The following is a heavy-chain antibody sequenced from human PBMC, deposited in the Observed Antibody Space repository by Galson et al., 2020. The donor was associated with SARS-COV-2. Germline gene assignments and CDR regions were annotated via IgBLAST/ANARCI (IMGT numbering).Heavy chain of an antibody. CDR2: IKSKTDEGTA. CDR3: TTDSRSWSFDY. Sequence: GESLKISCAASGFTFTNAWMNWVRQAPGKGLEWVGRIKSKTDEGTADCAAPVKGRFTISRDDSKNTLYLQMNSLKTEDTAVYYCTTDSRSWSFDYWGHGTLVTVSS. CDR1: GFTFTNAW. D-gene: IGHD6-13*01. V-gene: IGHV3-15*07. J-gene: IGHJ4*01.